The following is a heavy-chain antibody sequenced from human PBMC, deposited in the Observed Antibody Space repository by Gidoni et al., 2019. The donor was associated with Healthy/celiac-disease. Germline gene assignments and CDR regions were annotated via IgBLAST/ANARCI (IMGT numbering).Heavy chain of an antibody. D-gene: IGHD2-2*01. CDR1: GGSFSGYY. CDR3: ARRRIVVVPAARGAFDI. V-gene: IGHV4-34*01. CDR2: INHSGST. J-gene: IGHJ3*02. Sequence: QVQLQQWGAGLLKPSETLSLTCAVYGGSFSGYYWSWIRQPPGKGLEWIGEINHSGSTNYNPSLKSRVTISVDTSKNQFSLKLSSVTAADTAVYYCARRRIVVVPAARGAFDIWGQGTMVTVSS.